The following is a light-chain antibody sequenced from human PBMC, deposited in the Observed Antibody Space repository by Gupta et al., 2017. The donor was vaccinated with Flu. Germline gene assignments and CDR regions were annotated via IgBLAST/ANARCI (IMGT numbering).Light chain of an antibody. V-gene: IGLV1-51*02. CDR3: GTWDSSLSAGV. Sequence: SSSNIGSNYVSWYQQVPGTAPKLLIYEDDKRPSGIPDRFSASKSGTSATLGISGLQSEDEADYYCGTWDSSLSAGVFGGGTKLTVL. CDR2: EDD. J-gene: IGLJ3*02. CDR1: SSNIGSNY.